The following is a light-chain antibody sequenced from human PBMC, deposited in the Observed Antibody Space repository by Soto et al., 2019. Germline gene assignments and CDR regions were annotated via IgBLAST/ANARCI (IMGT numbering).Light chain of an antibody. V-gene: IGKV1-5*03. Sequence: TPLTRSPSTWSSSVGDRVTITCRASQSISSWLAWYQQKPGKAPKLLIYKASSLESGVPSRFSGSGSGTEFTLTISSLQPDDFATYYCQQYNRYPGTFGQGTKVDIK. CDR1: QSISSW. J-gene: IGKJ1*01. CDR2: KAS. CDR3: QQYNRYPGT.